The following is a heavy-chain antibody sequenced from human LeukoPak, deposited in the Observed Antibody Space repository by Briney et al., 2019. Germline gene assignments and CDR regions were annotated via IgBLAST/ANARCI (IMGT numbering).Heavy chain of an antibody. J-gene: IGHJ4*02. D-gene: IGHD3-10*01. CDR2: ISSSSSPI. Sequence: TGGSLRLSCVASGFTFSSFIMNWVRQAPGKGLEWVSYISSSSSPIYYADSVKGRFTLSRDNSRNTLYLQMNSLRAEDTAVYYCAKSHYYGSGSYDYWGQGTLVTVSS. CDR3: AKSHYYGSGSYDY. V-gene: IGHV3-48*01. CDR1: GFTFSSFI.